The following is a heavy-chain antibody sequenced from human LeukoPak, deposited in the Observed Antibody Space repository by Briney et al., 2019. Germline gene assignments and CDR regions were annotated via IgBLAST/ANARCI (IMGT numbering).Heavy chain of an antibody. D-gene: IGHD3-10*01. CDR3: ARDIVGXWFGEA. J-gene: IGHJ5*02. V-gene: IGHV3-53*01. CDR2: IYSGGST. Sequence: GGSLRLSCAASGFTVSSNYMSWVRQAPGKGLEWVSVIYSGGSTYYADSVKGRFTISRDNSKNTLYLQMNSLRAEDTAVYYCARDIVGXWFGEAWGQGTLVTVSS. CDR1: GFTVSSNY.